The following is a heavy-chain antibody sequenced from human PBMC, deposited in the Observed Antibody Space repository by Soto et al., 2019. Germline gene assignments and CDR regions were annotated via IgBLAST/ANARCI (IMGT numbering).Heavy chain of an antibody. CDR2: IVVGSGNT. Sequence: GASVKVSCKASGVTFTSSAVQWVRQARGQRLEWIGWIVVGSGNTNYAQKFQERVTITRDMSTSTAYMEPSSLRSEDTAVYYCAAEPPPGYDFWSGYLSNYYYGMDVWGQGTTVTVSS. D-gene: IGHD3-3*01. V-gene: IGHV1-58*01. CDR1: GVTFTSSA. J-gene: IGHJ6*02. CDR3: AAEPPPGYDFWSGYLSNYYYGMDV.